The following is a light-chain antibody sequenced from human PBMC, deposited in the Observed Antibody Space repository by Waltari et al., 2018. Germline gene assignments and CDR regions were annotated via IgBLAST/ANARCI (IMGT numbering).Light chain of an antibody. V-gene: IGKV4-1*01. CDR2: WAS. CDR1: QSLLYSSNNKNS. Sequence: DIVMTQSPDSLAVSLGARATINCKSSQSLLYSSNNKNSLAWYQQKPGQPPKLLIYWASSRESVVPDRFSASGSGTDFTLTISSLQAEDVAVYYCQQYYSTPLTFGGGTKVDIK. CDR3: QQYYSTPLT. J-gene: IGKJ4*01.